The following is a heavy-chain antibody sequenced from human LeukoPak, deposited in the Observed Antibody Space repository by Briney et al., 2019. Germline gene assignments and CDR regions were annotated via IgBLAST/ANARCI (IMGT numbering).Heavy chain of an antibody. D-gene: IGHD1-26*01. CDR3: ARRRDLYSGSYYPFDY. V-gene: IGHV5-51*01. Sequence: GESLKISCKGSGYSFTSYWIGWVRQMPGKGLEWMGIIYPGDSDARYSPSFQGQVTISADKSISTAYLQWSSLKASVTAMYYCARRRDLYSGSYYPFDYWGQGTLVTVSS. J-gene: IGHJ4*02. CDR1: GYSFTSYW. CDR2: IYPGDSDA.